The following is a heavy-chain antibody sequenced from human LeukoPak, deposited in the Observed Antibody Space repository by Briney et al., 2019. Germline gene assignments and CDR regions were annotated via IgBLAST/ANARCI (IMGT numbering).Heavy chain of an antibody. CDR1: GGSISSYY. J-gene: IGHJ4*02. CDR3: ARLSYDSSGYNKFDY. D-gene: IGHD3-22*01. CDR2: FYYSGST. Sequence: SETLSLTCTVSGGSISSYYWSWIRQPPGKGLEWIGYFYYSGSTNYNPSLKSRVTISVDTSKNQFSLKLSSVTAADTAVYYCARLSYDSSGYNKFDYWGQGTLVTVSS. V-gene: IGHV4-59*12.